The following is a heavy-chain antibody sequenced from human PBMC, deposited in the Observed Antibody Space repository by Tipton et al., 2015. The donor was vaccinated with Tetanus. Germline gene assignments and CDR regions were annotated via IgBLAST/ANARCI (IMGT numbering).Heavy chain of an antibody. J-gene: IGHJ4*02. D-gene: IGHD3-22*01. CDR3: ARGGFQYDSSGYYFDY. V-gene: IGHV4-34*01. CDR1: GGSFSGYY. CDR2: INHSGST. Sequence: LRLSCAVYGGSFSGYYWSWIRQPPGKGLEWIGEINHSGSTNYNPSLKSRVTISVDTSKNQFSLKLSSVTAADTAVYYCARGGFQYDSSGYYFDYWGQGTLVTVSS.